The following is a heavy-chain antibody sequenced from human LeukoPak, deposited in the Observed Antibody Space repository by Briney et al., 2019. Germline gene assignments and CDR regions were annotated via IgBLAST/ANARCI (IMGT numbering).Heavy chain of an antibody. CDR3: ARGRRDGYK. V-gene: IGHV1-69*02. J-gene: IGHJ4*02. CDR2: IIPILGIT. Sequence: SVKVSCKASGGTFSSYTISWVQQAPGQGLEWMGRIIPILGITNYAQKFQGRVTITADKSTSTAYMELSSLRSEDTAVYYCARGRRDGYKWGQGTLVTVSS. CDR1: GGTFSSYT. D-gene: IGHD5-24*01.